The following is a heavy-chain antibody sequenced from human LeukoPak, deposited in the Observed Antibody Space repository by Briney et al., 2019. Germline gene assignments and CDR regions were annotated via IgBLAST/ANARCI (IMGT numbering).Heavy chain of an antibody. CDR2: INSDGSST. J-gene: IGHJ3*02. Sequence: GGSLRLSCAASGFTFSSYWMHWVRQAPGKGLVWVSRINSDGSSTSYADSVKGRFTISRDNAKNSLYLQMNSLRAEDTALYYCAKDRSYYYDSSGYYYSAFDIWGQGTMVTVSS. CDR1: GFTFSSYW. D-gene: IGHD3-22*01. CDR3: AKDRSYYYDSSGYYYSAFDI. V-gene: IGHV3-74*01.